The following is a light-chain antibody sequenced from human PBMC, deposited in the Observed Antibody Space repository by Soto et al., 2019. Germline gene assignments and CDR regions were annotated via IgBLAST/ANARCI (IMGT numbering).Light chain of an antibody. J-gene: IGLJ2*01. CDR3: SSYTSSSTPVV. Sequence: QSVLTQPASVSGSPGQSITISCTGTSSDVGGYNYVSWYQQHPGIAPKLMIYDVSNRPSGVSNRFSGSKSGNTASLTISGLQAEDEADYYCSSYTSSSTPVVFGGGTQLTVL. CDR1: SSDVGGYNY. V-gene: IGLV2-14*01. CDR2: DVS.